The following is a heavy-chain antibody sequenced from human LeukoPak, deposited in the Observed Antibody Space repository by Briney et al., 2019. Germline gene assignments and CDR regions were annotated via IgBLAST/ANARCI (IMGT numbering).Heavy chain of an antibody. CDR2: IHHSGTT. CDR3: ARGPRGYSYGNFDY. D-gene: IGHD5-18*01. Sequence: PSETLSLTCTVSGYSISSVYYWGWIRQPPGKGLEWIGNIHHSGTTYYNPSLKSRVTISVDTSKNQFSLKLSSVTAADTAVYYCARGPRGYSYGNFDYWGQGTLVTVSS. J-gene: IGHJ4*02. CDR1: GYSISSVYY. V-gene: IGHV4-38-2*02.